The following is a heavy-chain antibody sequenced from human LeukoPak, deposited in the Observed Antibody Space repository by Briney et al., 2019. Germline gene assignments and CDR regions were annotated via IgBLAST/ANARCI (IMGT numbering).Heavy chain of an antibody. CDR1: GFTFSSYS. CDR3: ERDQASNDFPNAFDI. CDR2: ISSSSSYI. D-gene: IGHD3-3*01. V-gene: IGHV3-21*01. Sequence: GVSLRLSCAASGFTFSSYSMNWVRQAPGTGLEGVSFISSSSSYIYYAESVKGRFTISRDNDKKSLYLQMNSLRAEDTAVYYCERDQASNDFPNAFDIWGQETMVTVSS. J-gene: IGHJ3*02.